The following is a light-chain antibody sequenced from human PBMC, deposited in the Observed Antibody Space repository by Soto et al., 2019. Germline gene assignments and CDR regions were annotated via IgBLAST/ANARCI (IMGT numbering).Light chain of an antibody. CDR2: GAS. Sequence: EIVMTQSPATLSVSPWERATLSCRASQSVSSNLAWYQQIPGQAPRLLIYGASMRATGIPDRFSGSGSGTDFTLTISRLEPEDFAVYYCQQCGSSSTFGQGTRLEIK. J-gene: IGKJ5*01. CDR3: QQCGSSST. V-gene: IGKV3-20*01. CDR1: QSVSSN.